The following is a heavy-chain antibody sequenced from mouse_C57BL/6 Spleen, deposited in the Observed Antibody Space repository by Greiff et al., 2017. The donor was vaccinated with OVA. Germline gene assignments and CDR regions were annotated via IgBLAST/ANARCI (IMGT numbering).Heavy chain of an antibody. D-gene: IGHD4-1*01. Sequence: DVMLVESGGGLVKPGGSLKLSCAASGFTFSDYGMHWVRQAPEKGLEWVAYISSGSSTIYYADTVKGRFTISRDNAKNTLFLQMTSLRSEDTAMYYCAELAWFACWGQGTLVTVSA. CDR1: GFTFSDYG. CDR3: AELAWFAC. J-gene: IGHJ3*01. CDR2: ISSGSSTI. V-gene: IGHV5-17*01.